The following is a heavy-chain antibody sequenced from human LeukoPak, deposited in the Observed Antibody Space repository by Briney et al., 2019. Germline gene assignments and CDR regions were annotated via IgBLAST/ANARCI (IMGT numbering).Heavy chain of an antibody. D-gene: IGHD3-10*01. CDR1: GFTFSSYA. V-gene: IGHV3-23*01. CDR2: ISGSGGST. CDR3: AKGAITLVRGVIITHFDY. Sequence: GASLRLSCAASGFTFSSYAMSWVRQAPGKGLEWVSAISGSGGSTYYADSVKGRFTISRDNSKNTLYLQMNSLRAEDTAVYYCAKGAITLVRGVIITHFDYWGQGTLVTVSS. J-gene: IGHJ4*02.